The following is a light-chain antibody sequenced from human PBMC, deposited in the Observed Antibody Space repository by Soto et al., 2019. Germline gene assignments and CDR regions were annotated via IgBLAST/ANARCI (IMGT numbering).Light chain of an antibody. CDR2: HAS. J-gene: IGKJ5*01. Sequence: EIVLTQSPATLSLSPGERATLSCRASQSVGSSLAWYQQKPGQAPRLLMYHASNRATGIPAGFSGSGSGTDFTLTISSLEPEDFAVYFCQQRSNWPRITFGQGTRLEIK. CDR3: QQRSNWPRIT. V-gene: IGKV3-11*01. CDR1: QSVGSS.